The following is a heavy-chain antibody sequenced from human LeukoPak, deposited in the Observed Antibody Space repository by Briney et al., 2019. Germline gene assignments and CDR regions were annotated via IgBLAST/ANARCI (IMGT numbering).Heavy chain of an antibody. J-gene: IGHJ5*02. CDR2: ISAYNGNT. Sequence: ASVKVSCTASGYTFTSYGISWMRQAPGQGLEWMGWISAYNGNTNYAQKLQGRVTMTTDTSTSTAYMELRSLRSDDTAVYYCARGWAPYYDFWSGYYGWFDPWGQGTLVTVSS. V-gene: IGHV1-18*01. CDR1: GYTFTSYG. CDR3: ARGWAPYYDFWSGYYGWFDP. D-gene: IGHD3-3*01.